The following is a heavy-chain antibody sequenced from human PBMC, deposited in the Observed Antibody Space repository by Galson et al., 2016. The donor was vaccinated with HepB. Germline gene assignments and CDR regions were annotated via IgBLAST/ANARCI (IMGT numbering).Heavy chain of an antibody. CDR2: INSDGSST. J-gene: IGHJ4*02. CDR1: GFTFSSYW. CDR3: ARDGADYGTELFDD. Sequence: SLRLSCAASGFTFSSYWMDWVRQAPGKGLVWVSRINSDGSSTSYADSVKGRFTISRDNAKNTLYLQMNSLRAEDTAVYYCARDGADYGTELFDDWGQGTLVTVSS. D-gene: IGHD4-17*01. V-gene: IGHV3-74*01.